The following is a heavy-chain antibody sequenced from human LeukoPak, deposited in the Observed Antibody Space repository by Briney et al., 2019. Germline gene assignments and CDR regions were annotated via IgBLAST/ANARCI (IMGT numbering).Heavy chain of an antibody. CDR2: INAGNGNT. V-gene: IGHV1-3*01. CDR3: AIFYDSSAGFDY. D-gene: IGHD3-22*01. Sequence: ASVKVSCKASGYTFTSYAMHWARQAPGQRLEWMGWINAGNGNTKYSQKFQGRVTITRDTSASTAYMELSSLRSEDTAVYYCAIFYDSSAGFDYWGQGTLVTVSS. J-gene: IGHJ4*02. CDR1: GYTFTSYA.